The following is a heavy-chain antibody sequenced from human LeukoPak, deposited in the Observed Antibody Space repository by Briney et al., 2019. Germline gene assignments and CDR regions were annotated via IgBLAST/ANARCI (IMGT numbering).Heavy chain of an antibody. CDR2: ISGSGGST. V-gene: IGHV3-23*01. Sequence: GGSLRLSCAASGFTFSSYAMSWVRQARGKGLEWVSGISGSGGSTYYADSVKGRFTISRDNSKNTLYLQMNSLRAEDTAVYYCAKAGGEHIVVVPFDYWGQGTLVTVSS. CDR3: AKAGGEHIVVVPFDY. CDR1: GFTFSSYA. D-gene: IGHD2-21*01. J-gene: IGHJ4*02.